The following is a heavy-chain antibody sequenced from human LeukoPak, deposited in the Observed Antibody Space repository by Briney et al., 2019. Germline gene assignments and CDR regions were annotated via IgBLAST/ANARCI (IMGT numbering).Heavy chain of an antibody. CDR1: GYTFTSYA. J-gene: IGHJ5*02. CDR2: INTNTGNP. D-gene: IGHD1-26*01. V-gene: IGHV7-4-1*02. CDR3: ARVVGATGPTPNWFDP. Sequence: ASVKVSCKASGYTFTSYAMNWVRQSPGQGIEWMGWINTNTGNPTYAQGFTGRFVFSLDTSVSTAYLQISSLKAEDTAVYYCARVVGATGPTPNWFDPWGQGTLVTVSS.